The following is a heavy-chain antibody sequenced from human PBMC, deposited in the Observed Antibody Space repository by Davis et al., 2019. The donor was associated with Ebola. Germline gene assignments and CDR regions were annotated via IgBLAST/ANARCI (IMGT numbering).Heavy chain of an antibody. CDR3: GHDFWSGILHGMDV. J-gene: IGHJ6*04. CDR1: GFSFSSYW. CDR2: ISSGSSSK. V-gene: IGHV3-21*04. D-gene: IGHD3-3*01. Sequence: GESLKISCAASGFSFSSYWMHWVRQAPGKGLVWVSSISSGSSSKYYVDSVKGRFTISRDNAKNSLYLQMNSLKTEDTAVYYCGHDFWSGILHGMDVWGKGTTVTVSS.